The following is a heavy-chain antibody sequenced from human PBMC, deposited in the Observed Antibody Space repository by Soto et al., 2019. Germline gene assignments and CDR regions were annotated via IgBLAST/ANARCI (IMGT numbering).Heavy chain of an antibody. CDR3: ARVVGIAAEEDWFDP. CDR2: IYSGGST. D-gene: IGHD6-13*01. Sequence: EVQLVESGGGLIQPGGSLRLSCAASGFTVSSNYMSWVRQAPGKGLEWVSVIYSGGSTYYADSVKGRFTISRDNSKNTLYLQMNSLRAEDTAVYYCARVVGIAAEEDWFDPWGQGTLVTVSS. J-gene: IGHJ5*02. V-gene: IGHV3-53*01. CDR1: GFTVSSNY.